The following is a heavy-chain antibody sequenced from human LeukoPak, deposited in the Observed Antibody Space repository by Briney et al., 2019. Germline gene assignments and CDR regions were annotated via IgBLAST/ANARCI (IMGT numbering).Heavy chain of an antibody. CDR3: ARRMGGELVAFDI. V-gene: IGHV3-48*02. Sequence: PGGSLRLSCAASGFTFSSYSMNWVRQAPGKGLEWVSYISSSSTTIYLADSVKGRFTISRDNAKNSLYLQMNSLRDEDTAVYYCARRMGGELVAFDIWGQGTMVTVSS. CDR2: ISSSSTTI. D-gene: IGHD1-7*01. CDR1: GFTFSSYS. J-gene: IGHJ3*02.